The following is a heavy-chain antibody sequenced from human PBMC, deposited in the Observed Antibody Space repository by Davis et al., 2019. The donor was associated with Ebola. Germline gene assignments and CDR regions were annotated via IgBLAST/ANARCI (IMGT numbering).Heavy chain of an antibody. J-gene: IGHJ3*01. V-gene: IGHV3-23*01. CDR1: AFSFSSYA. Sequence: PAGSLRLSCAASAFSFSSYAMSWVRQAPETGLEWVASISGSGGSTPYADSVKGRFTISRDNSKNTLHLQLNSLRADDTAIYYCAKGLSSGEDHAFDLWGQGTMVIVSS. CDR2: ISGSGGST. CDR3: AKGLSSGEDHAFDL. D-gene: IGHD2-21*01.